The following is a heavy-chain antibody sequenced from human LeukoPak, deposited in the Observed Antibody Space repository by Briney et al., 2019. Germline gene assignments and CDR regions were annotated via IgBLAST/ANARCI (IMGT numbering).Heavy chain of an antibody. CDR3: ATHSSGWYFLNDYYSGMDV. CDR2: IYYIGST. J-gene: IGHJ6*02. Sequence: SETLSLTCTVSGGSISSYYWSWIRQPPVKGLEWVGYIYYIGSTNYNPSLKSRVTISADTSKNQFSLKLSSVPAADTAVYYCATHSSGWYFLNDYYSGMDVWGQGTTVTVSS. D-gene: IGHD6-19*01. V-gene: IGHV4-59*08. CDR1: GGSISSYY.